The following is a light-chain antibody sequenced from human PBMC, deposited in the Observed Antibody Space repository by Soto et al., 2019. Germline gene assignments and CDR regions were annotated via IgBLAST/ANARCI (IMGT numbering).Light chain of an antibody. J-gene: IGLJ2*01. Sequence: QSVLTQSASVSGSPGQSITIPCTGTSSDVGGYDYVSWYQQHPGKVPKLIIYEVIKRPSGVSHRFSGSKSGNTASLTISGLQTEDEADYYCSSYTTSSALVFGGATKLTVL. V-gene: IGLV2-14*01. CDR1: SSDVGGYDY. CDR3: SSYTTSSALV. CDR2: EVI.